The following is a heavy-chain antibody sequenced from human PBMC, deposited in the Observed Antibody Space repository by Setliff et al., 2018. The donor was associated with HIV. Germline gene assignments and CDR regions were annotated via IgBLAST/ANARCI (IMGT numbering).Heavy chain of an antibody. CDR3: ARAAYYDSRDFSDYYYMDV. V-gene: IGHV1-69*13. Sequence: GASVKVSCKASGGALSTYAINWVRQAPGQGLEWVGGIIPVFGTANYAQKLEGRVTITADESTSTAYMELSGLSSEDTAVYYCARAAYYDSRDFSDYYYMDVWGTGTTVTVSS. D-gene: IGHD3-22*01. CDR2: IIPVFGTA. CDR1: GGALSTYA. J-gene: IGHJ6*03.